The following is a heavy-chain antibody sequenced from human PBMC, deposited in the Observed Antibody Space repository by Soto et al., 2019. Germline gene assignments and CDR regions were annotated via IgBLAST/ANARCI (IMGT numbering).Heavy chain of an antibody. V-gene: IGHV3-23*01. CDR3: AKDKGSSWYEIDY. J-gene: IGHJ4*02. Sequence: VGSLRLSYAASGLTFSSYGMHWVRQAPGKGLEWVSTISGSGGSTYYADSVKGRFTISRDNSKNTLYLQMNSLRAEDTAVYYCAKDKGSSWYEIDYWGQGTLVTVSS. D-gene: IGHD6-13*01. CDR2: ISGSGGST. CDR1: GLTFSSYG.